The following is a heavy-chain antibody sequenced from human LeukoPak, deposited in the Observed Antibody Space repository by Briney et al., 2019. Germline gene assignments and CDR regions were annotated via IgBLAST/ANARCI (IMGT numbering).Heavy chain of an antibody. D-gene: IGHD6-6*01. Sequence: PGRSLRLSCAASGFTFDDYAMHWVRHAPGKGLEWVSGISWNSGSIGYADSVKGRFTISRDNAKNSLYLQMNSLRAEDMALYYCAKGPSSSSYFDYFDYWGQGTLVTVSS. CDR1: GFTFDDYA. CDR3: AKGPSSSSYFDYFDY. CDR2: ISWNSGSI. V-gene: IGHV3-9*03. J-gene: IGHJ4*02.